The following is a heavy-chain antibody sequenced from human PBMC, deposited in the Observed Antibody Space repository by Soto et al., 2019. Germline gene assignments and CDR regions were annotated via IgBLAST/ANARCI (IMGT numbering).Heavy chain of an antibody. CDR3: ARPELTGLDN. CDR2: IYPGDSDT. Sequence: PGESLEIFFKGSGYTFATHWIAWVRQMPGKGLEWMGIIYPGDSDTIYSPSFQGPVTNTADKSLSTAYLQWRSLKASDTAIYFCARPELTGLDNWGQGTQVTVSS. CDR1: GYTFATHW. V-gene: IGHV5-51*01. J-gene: IGHJ4*02. D-gene: IGHD3-9*01.